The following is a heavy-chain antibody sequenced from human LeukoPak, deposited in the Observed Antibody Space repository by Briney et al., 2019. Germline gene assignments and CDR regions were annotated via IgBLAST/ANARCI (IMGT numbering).Heavy chain of an antibody. CDR2: IYYSGST. D-gene: IGHD5-12*01. CDR1: GGSISSYY. V-gene: IGHV4-59*01. Sequence: SETLSLTCTVSGGSISSYYWSWIRQPPGKGLEWIGYIYYSGSTNYNPSFKSRVTISKDTSKNQFSLKLSSVTAADTAVYYCARDRLGGYSYVYWGQGSLVTVSS. CDR3: ARDRLGGYSYVY. J-gene: IGHJ4*02.